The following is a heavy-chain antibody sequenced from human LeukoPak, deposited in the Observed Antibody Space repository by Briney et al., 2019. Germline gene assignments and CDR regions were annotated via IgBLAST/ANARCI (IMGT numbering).Heavy chain of an antibody. CDR2: IYETGST. CDR3: ARDRGDTATIDY. V-gene: IGHV4-4*02. J-gene: IGHJ4*02. D-gene: IGHD5-18*01. Sequence: SETLSLTCAVSGGSISSRHWWSWVRQPPGKGLEWIGEIYETGSTNYNPSLESRVTISLDKSKNQFSLSPNSVTAADTAVYYCARDRGDTATIDYWGRGILVTVSS. CDR1: GGSISSRHW.